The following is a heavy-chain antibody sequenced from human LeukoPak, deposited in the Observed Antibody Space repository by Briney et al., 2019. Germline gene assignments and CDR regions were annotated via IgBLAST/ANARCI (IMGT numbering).Heavy chain of an antibody. Sequence: PSETLSLTCTVSGGSISSSSYYWGWIRQPPGKGLEWIGSIYYSGSTYYNPSLKSRVTISVDTSKNQFSLKLSSVTAADTAVYYCARHRIVGVSYAFDIWGQGTMVTVSS. J-gene: IGHJ3*02. CDR1: GGSISSSSYY. V-gene: IGHV4-39*01. CDR3: ARHRIVGVSYAFDI. CDR2: IYYSGST. D-gene: IGHD1-26*01.